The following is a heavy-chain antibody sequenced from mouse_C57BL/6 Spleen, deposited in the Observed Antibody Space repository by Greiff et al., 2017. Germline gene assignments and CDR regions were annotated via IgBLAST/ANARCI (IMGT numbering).Heavy chain of an antibody. J-gene: IGHJ3*01. V-gene: IGHV1-82*01. CDR1: GYAFSSSW. CDR3: ARAEDYYGSSSWFAY. CDR2: IYPGDGDT. D-gene: IGHD1-1*01. Sequence: QVQLKESGPELVKPGASVKISCKASGYAFSSSWMNWVKQRPGKGLEWIGRIYPGDGDTNYNGKFKGKATLTADKSSSTAYMQLSSLTSEDSAVYFCARAEDYYGSSSWFAYWGQGTLVTVSA.